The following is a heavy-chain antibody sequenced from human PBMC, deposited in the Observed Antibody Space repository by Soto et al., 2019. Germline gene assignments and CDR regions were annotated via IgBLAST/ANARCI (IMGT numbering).Heavy chain of an antibody. J-gene: IGHJ4*02. Sequence: GASVKVSCKASGFTFTSSAVQWVRQARGQRLEWIGWIVVGSGNTNYAQKFQERVTITRDMSTSTAYMELSSLRSEDTAVYYCAADPFRYDSSGPPFDYWGQGTLVTVSS. CDR1: GFTFTSSA. D-gene: IGHD3-22*01. CDR3: AADPFRYDSSGPPFDY. V-gene: IGHV1-58*01. CDR2: IVVGSGNT.